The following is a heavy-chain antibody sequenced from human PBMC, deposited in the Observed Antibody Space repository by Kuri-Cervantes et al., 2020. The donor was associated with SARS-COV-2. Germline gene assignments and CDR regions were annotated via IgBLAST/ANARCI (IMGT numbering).Heavy chain of an antibody. CDR1: GYTFTSYA. J-gene: IGHJ2*01. V-gene: IGHV7-4-1*02. CDR2: INTNTGNP. CDR3: ARLYCSGGSCYRYGYFDL. Sequence: ASVKVSCKASGYTFTSYAMHWVRQAPGQRLEWMGWINTNTGNPTYAQGFTGRFVFSLDTSVSTAYLQISSLKAEDTAVYYCARLYCSGGSCYRYGYFDLWGRGTPVTVSS. D-gene: IGHD2-15*01.